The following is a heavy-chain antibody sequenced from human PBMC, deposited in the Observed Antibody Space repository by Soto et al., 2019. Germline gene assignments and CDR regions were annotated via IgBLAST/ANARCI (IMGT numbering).Heavy chain of an antibody. CDR1: GFSLSTRGMG. CDR3: ARDSSGYYGMDV. J-gene: IGHJ6*02. CDR2: IYWDDDK. Sequence: QITLKESGPTLVKPTQTLTLTCTVSGFSLSTRGMGVGWIRQPPGKALEWLALIYWDDDKRYSPSLKIRLTLTKDTSKNQVVLTMTNVDPVDTGTYYCARDSSGYYGMDVWGQGTTVTVSS. D-gene: IGHD6-13*01. V-gene: IGHV2-5*02.